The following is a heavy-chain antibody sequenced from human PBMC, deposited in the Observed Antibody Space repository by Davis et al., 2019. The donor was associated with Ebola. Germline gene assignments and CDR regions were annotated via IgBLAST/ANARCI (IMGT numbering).Heavy chain of an antibody. V-gene: IGHV3-7*03. CDR1: GFIFSNYW. D-gene: IGHD6-19*01. CDR3: ARGRQYSTGWYYFDY. Sequence: GGSLRLSCAASGFIFSNYWMSWVRQAPGKGPEWVAIIKQDGGEKYYVDSVKGRFTISRDSSKNTLYLQMNSLRAEDTGVYYCARGRQYSTGWYYFDYWGQGTLVTVSS. CDR2: IKQDGGEK. J-gene: IGHJ4*02.